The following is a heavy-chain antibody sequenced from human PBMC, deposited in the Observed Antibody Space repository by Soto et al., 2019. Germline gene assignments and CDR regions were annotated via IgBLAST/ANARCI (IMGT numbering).Heavy chain of an antibody. CDR1: GYSFSAYY. J-gene: IGHJ6*03. CDR2: INPNSGGT. V-gene: IGHV1-2*04. D-gene: IGHD1-26*01. CDR3: ARESGGTSATLDYYYFYMDV. Sequence: QVQLVQSGAEVKKPGASVRVSCKASGYSFSAYYIHWMRQAPGQGLEWMGWINPNSGGTKFAQKFQGWVTMTRDTSISTAYMELSRLKSDDSAVYFCARESGGTSATLDYYYFYMDVWGKGTKVTVSS.